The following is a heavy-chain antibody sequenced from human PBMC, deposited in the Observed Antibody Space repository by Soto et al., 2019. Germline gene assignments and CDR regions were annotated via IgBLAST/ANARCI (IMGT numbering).Heavy chain of an antibody. CDR1: GYRFTSYW. Sequence: PGEALKIACEASGYRFTSYWIAWDRQMPGNGLEWMRIVYVAASERTYRPSYEGQLTISAEKSLSSACLQWNSLRPSDPGLYLCAGGRSLSRHFRCFDYRGKG. J-gene: IGHJ4*02. CDR2: VYVAASER. V-gene: IGHV5-51*01. CDR3: AGGRSLSRHFRCFDY. D-gene: IGHD3-16*02.